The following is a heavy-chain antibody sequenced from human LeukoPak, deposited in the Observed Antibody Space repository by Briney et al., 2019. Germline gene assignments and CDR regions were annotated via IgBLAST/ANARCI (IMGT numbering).Heavy chain of an antibody. J-gene: IGHJ4*02. V-gene: IGHV3-23*01. CDR1: GFTFSRYA. D-gene: IGHD4-17*01. Sequence: GGSLRLSCATSGFTFSRYAMSWVRQAPGKGLEWVAAIGPGGTDTYYADSVKGRFTISRDNFKSTLFLQMNSLRDDDMAVYYCARDSSVPYGITDWGQGTLVTVSS. CDR3: ARDSSVPYGITD. CDR2: IGPGGTDT.